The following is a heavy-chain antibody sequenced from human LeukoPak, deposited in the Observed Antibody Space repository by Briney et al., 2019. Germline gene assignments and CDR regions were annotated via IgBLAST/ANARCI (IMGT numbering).Heavy chain of an antibody. CDR3: ARDLLGWDLHYFDY. D-gene: IGHD1-26*01. Sequence: GGSLRLSCAASGFTFSTYNMNWVRQAPGKGLEWVSSISGSSSYIYYADSVKGRFSISRDNAKNSLYLQMNSLRAEDTAVYYCARDLLGWDLHYFDYWGQGTPLTVSS. J-gene: IGHJ4*02. CDR2: ISGSSSYI. CDR1: GFTFSTYN. V-gene: IGHV3-21*01.